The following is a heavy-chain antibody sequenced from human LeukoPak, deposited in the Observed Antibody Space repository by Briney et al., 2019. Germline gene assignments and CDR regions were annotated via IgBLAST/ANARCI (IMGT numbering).Heavy chain of an antibody. D-gene: IGHD4/OR15-4a*01. J-gene: IGHJ3*02. V-gene: IGHV1-69*13. Sequence: ASVKVSCKASGGTFSSYAISWVRQAPGQGLEWMGGIIPIFGTANYAQKFQGRVTITADESTSTAYMELSSLRSEDTAVYYCASEEGATAFDIWGQGTMVTVSS. CDR3: ASEEGATAFDI. CDR1: GGTFSSYA. CDR2: IIPIFGTA.